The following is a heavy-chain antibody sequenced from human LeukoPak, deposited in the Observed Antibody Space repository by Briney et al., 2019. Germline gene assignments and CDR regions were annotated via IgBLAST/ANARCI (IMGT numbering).Heavy chain of an antibody. Sequence: SETLSLTCTVSGGSISSYYWSWIRQPPGKGLEWIGYIYYSGSTNYNPSLKSRVTTSVDTSKNQFSLKLSSVTAADTAVYYCARRAPYSSGWYDWGQGTLVTVSS. D-gene: IGHD6-19*01. V-gene: IGHV4-59*08. CDR3: ARRAPYSSGWYD. CDR1: GGSISSYY. J-gene: IGHJ4*02. CDR2: IYYSGST.